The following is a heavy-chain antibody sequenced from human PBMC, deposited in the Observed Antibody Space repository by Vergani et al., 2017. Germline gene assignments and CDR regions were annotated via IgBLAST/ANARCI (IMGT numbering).Heavy chain of an antibody. CDR1: GYSFTNYW. D-gene: IGHD3-22*01. CDR3: ARLYGRDSSGSKYFDY. Sequence: EVQLVQSGAEVQKPGESLKISCQISGYSFTNYWIGWVRQMPGKRLEWMGIIHPADSDTRYSPSFQGQVTISVDKSISTAYLQRSSLRASDSAMYYCARLYGRDSSGSKYFDYWGQGTLVTVSA. V-gene: IGHV5-51*01. CDR2: IHPADSDT. J-gene: IGHJ4*02.